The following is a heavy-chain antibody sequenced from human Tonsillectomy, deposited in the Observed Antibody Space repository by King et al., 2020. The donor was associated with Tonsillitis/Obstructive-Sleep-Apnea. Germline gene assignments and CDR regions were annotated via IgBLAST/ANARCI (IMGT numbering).Heavy chain of an antibody. CDR3: AKDHMITFGGVIIDI. J-gene: IGHJ3*02. D-gene: IGHD3-16*01. CDR1: GFNFNDYA. CDR2: INWNSGFI. V-gene: IGHV3-9*01. Sequence: VQLVESGGGLVQPGRSLRLSCAASGFNFNDYAMHWVRQAPGKGLEWVSGINWNSGFIGYADSVKGRFTISRDNAKNFLYLQMNSLRAEDTALYYCAKDHMITFGGVIIDIWGQGTMVTVSS.